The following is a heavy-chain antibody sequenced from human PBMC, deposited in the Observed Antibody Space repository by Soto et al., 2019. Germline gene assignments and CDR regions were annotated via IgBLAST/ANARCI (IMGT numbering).Heavy chain of an antibody. V-gene: IGHV1-3*05. CDR1: GYTFTGYA. J-gene: IGHJ4*02. Sequence: QVQLVQSGAEEKKPGASVKVSCKASGYTFTGYAVHWVRQAPGQRLEWMGWINAGNGNTKYSQKIQGRLTITRDTSASTAYVELRSLQPEDTGVYYCARASAGPADFAYWGQGTLVTVCS. CDR3: ARASAGPADFAY. CDR2: INAGNGNT.